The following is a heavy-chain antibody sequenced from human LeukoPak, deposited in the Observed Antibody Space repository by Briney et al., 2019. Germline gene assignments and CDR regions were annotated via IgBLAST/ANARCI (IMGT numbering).Heavy chain of an antibody. Sequence: GGSLRLSCAASGFTFDDYGMSWVRQAPGKGMEWVSSIQWNDDSTGYADSVKGRFTISRDNAKNSLYLQMRSLRAEDTALYYCARDSDYYSSGWSPWDYWGQGTLVTVSS. D-gene: IGHD6-19*01. J-gene: IGHJ4*02. CDR3: ARDSDYYSSGWSPWDY. CDR1: GFTFDDYG. V-gene: IGHV3-20*04. CDR2: IQWNDDST.